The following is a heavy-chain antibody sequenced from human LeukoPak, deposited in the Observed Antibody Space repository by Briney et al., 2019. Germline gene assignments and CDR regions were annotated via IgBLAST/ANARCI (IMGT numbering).Heavy chain of an antibody. CDR3: AKLSHEPRNIVVVVAATFDY. J-gene: IGHJ4*02. D-gene: IGHD2-15*01. Sequence: PGGSLRLSCAASGFTFSSYGMHWVRQAPGKGLEWVAVISYDGSNKYYADSVKGRFTISRDNSKNTLYLQMNSLRAEDTAVYYCAKLSHEPRNIVVVVAATFDYWGQGTLVTVSS. CDR1: GFTFSSYG. CDR2: ISYDGSNK. V-gene: IGHV3-30*18.